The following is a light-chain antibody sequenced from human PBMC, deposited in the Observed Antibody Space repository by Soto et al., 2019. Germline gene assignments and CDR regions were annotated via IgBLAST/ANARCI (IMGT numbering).Light chain of an antibody. V-gene: IGLV2-23*02. J-gene: IGLJ3*02. CDR2: EVS. CDR3: CSYAGSSTLV. Sequence: QSALTQPASVSGSPGQSITISCTATSSDIGGYNYVSWFQQHPGKAPKLMIYEVSKRPSGVSNRFSGSKSGNTASLTISGLQAEDEADYYCCSYAGSSTLVFGGGTKLTVL. CDR1: SSDIGGYNY.